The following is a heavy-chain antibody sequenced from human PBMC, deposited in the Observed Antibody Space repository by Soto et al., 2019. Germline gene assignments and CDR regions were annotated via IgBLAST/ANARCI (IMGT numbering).Heavy chain of an antibody. CDR3: ARLLNTATVTDPDY. J-gene: IGHJ4*02. CDR2: IDPSDSYT. Sequence: PGESLKISCQGSGYSFTSYWITWVRQMPGKGLEWMGRIDPSDSYTNYSPSFQGHVTISVDESTSTAHLQWSSLKASDTAMYYCARLLNTATVTDPDYWGQGTLVTVSS. D-gene: IGHD5-18*01. CDR1: GYSFTSYW. V-gene: IGHV5-10-1*01.